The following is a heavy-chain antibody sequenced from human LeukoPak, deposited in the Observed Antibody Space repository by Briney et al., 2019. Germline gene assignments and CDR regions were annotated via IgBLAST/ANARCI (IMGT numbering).Heavy chain of an antibody. D-gene: IGHD2-15*01. Sequence: GGSLRLSCAASGFTFSSYGMHWVRQAPGKGLEWVAFIRYDGSNKYYADSVKGRFTISRDNSKNTLYLQMNSLRAEDTAVYYCAKEGGVVVVAATDYWGQGTLVTVSS. V-gene: IGHV3-30*02. CDR3: AKEGGVVVVAATDY. CDR2: IRYDGSNK. CDR1: GFTFSSYG. J-gene: IGHJ4*02.